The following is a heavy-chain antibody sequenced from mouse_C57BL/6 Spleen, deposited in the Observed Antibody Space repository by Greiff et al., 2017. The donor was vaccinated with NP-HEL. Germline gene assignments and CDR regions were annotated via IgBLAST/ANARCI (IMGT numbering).Heavy chain of an antibody. V-gene: IGHV1-55*01. CDR1: GYTFTSYW. Sequence: QVQLQQPGAELVKPGASVKMSCKASGYTFTSYWITWVKQRPGQGLEWIGDIYPGSGSTNYNEKLKSKATLTVDTSSSTAYMQLSSLTSEDSAVYYCARSETAQATTLDYWGQGTTLTVSS. CDR2: IYPGSGST. D-gene: IGHD3-2*02. CDR3: ARSETAQATTLDY. J-gene: IGHJ2*01.